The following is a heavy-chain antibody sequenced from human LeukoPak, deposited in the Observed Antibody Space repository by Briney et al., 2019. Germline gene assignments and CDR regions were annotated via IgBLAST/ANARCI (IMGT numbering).Heavy chain of an antibody. Sequence: ALRLSCVASGFTFSRYGMHWVRQAPGKGLEWVAVIWADGSNTYYADSVKGRLTISRDNSKNTLYLQMNSLRADDTAMYYCASDTVTSWGQGTLVTVSS. J-gene: IGHJ5*02. CDR2: IWADGSNT. CDR1: GFTFSRYG. D-gene: IGHD4-17*01. CDR3: ASDTVTS. V-gene: IGHV3-33*01.